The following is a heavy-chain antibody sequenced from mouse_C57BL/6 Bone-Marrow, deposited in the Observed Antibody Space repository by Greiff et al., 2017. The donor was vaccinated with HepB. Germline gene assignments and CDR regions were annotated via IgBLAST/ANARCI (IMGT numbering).Heavy chain of an antibody. D-gene: IGHD2-5*01. CDR3: ARKGSYDSNYDYAMDY. CDR1: GYTFTSYW. CDR2: IYPGSGST. J-gene: IGHJ4*01. V-gene: IGHV1-55*01. Sequence: QVQLQQPGAELVKPGASVKMSCKASGYTFTSYWITWVKQRPGQGLEWIGDIYPGSGSTNYNEKFKSKATLTVDTSSSTAYMQLSSLTSEDSAVYYCARKGSYDSNYDYAMDYWGQGTSVTVSS.